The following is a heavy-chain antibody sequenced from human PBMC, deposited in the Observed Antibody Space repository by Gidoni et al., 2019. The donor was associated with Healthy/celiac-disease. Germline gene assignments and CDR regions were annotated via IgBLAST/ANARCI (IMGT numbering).Heavy chain of an antibody. CDR2: INPSGGST. CDR3: ARVVEGATDY. Sequence: QVQLVQAGAEVKKHGASVTVSCKASGSTFTSYYMHWVRQAPGQGLEWMGIINPSGGSTSYAQKFQSRVTMTRDTSTSTGYMELSSRRSEDTAVYYCARVVEGATDYWGQGTLVTVSS. D-gene: IGHD1-26*01. V-gene: IGHV1-46*01. CDR1: GSTFTSYY. J-gene: IGHJ4*02.